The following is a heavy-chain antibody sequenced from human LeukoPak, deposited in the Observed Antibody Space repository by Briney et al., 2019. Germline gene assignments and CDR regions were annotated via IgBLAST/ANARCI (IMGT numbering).Heavy chain of an antibody. V-gene: IGHV4-59*01. CDR1: GGSISSYY. J-gene: IGHJ4*02. CDR2: IYYSGST. CDR3: AGAHTSFDY. Sequence: SETLSPTCTVSGGSISSYYWSWIRQPPGKGLEWIGYIYYSGSTNYNPSLKSRVTISVDTSKNQFSLKLSSVTAADTAAYYCAGAHTSFDYWGQGTLVTVSS.